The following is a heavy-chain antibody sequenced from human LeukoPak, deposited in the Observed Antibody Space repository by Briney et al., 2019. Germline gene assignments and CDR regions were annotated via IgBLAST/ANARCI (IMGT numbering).Heavy chain of an antibody. CDR2: ISGSGGST. CDR1: GFTFSSYG. CDR3: AKGGARLHSYYFDY. V-gene: IGHV3-23*01. J-gene: IGHJ4*02. D-gene: IGHD1-26*01. Sequence: RGSLRLSCAASGFTFSSYGMSWVRQAPGKGLEWVSAISGSGGSTYYGDSVKGRFTISRDNSKNTLYLQMNSLRAEDTAVFYCAKGGARLHSYYFDYWGQGTLVTVSS.